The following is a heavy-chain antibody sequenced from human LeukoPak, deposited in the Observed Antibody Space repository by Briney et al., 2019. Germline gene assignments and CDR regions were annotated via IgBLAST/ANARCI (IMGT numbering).Heavy chain of an antibody. CDR1: GGSISGYY. CDR2: IHSNGYT. V-gene: IGHV4-4*09. D-gene: IGHD3-3*01. J-gene: IGHJ4*02. Sequence: SETLSLTCTVSGGSISGYYWTWIRQPPGQGLEWIAYIHSNGYTNYNPSLRSRVTISVDPSKNQFSLKLSSVTAADTAVYYCARSPLRSEMNPFDYWGQGTLVTVSS. CDR3: ARSPLRSEMNPFDY.